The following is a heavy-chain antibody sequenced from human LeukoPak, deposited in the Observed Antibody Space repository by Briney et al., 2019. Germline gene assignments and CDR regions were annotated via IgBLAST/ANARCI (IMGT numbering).Heavy chain of an antibody. CDR2: ISKNGSNT. D-gene: IGHD5-18*01. CDR1: GFTFSSYA. CDR3: VKGRRGSSYVHYFDS. J-gene: IGHJ4*02. V-gene: IGHV3-30*04. Sequence: PGGSLRLSCAASGFTFSSYAMHWVRQAPGKGLEWVGVISKNGSNTYYGDSVKGRFTISRDNTNNTLSLQMNGLTTEDTGVYFCVKGRRGSSYVHYFDSWGQGTLVTVSS.